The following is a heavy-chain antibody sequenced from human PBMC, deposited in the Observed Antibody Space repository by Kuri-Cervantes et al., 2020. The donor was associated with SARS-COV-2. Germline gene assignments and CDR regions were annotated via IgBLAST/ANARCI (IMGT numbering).Heavy chain of an antibody. J-gene: IGHJ4*02. D-gene: IGHD2-2*02. CDR2: ISAYNSNT. CDR3: ARIGDIVVVPAAIKDRGKFDY. CDR1: GYTFTSYG. V-gene: IGHV1-18*01. Sequence: ASVKVSCKASGYTFTSYGISWVRRAPGQGLEWMGWISAYNSNTNYAQKLQGRVTMTTDTSTSTAYMELRSLRSDDTAVYYCARIGDIVVVPAAIKDRGKFDYWGQGTLVTVSS.